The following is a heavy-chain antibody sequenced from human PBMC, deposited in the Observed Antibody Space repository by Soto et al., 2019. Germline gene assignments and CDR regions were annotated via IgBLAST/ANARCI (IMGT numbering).Heavy chain of an antibody. J-gene: IGHJ4*02. V-gene: IGHV3-23*01. Sequence: GGSLRLSCATSGFTFSSYAMSWVRQAPGKGLEWVSAISGSGGSTYYADSVKGRFTISRDNSKNTLYLQMNSLRAEDKAVYYCAKLTGSVAGYFDYWGQGTLVTVSS. CDR2: ISGSGGST. CDR3: AKLTGSVAGYFDY. CDR1: GFTFSSYA. D-gene: IGHD6-19*01.